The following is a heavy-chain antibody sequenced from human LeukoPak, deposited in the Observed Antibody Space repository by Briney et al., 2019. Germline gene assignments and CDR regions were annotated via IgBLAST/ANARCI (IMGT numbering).Heavy chain of an antibody. D-gene: IGHD2/OR15-2a*01. V-gene: IGHV3-23*01. Sequence: GGSLRLSCAASGFTFSSYGMSWVRQAPGKGLEWVSAISGSGGSTYYADSVKGRFTISRDNAKNSLYLQMKSLRAEDTAVYYCARGKTSQNIVTRKTYNWFDPWGQGTLVTVSS. CDR1: GFTFSSYG. CDR3: ARGKTSQNIVTRKTYNWFDP. J-gene: IGHJ5*02. CDR2: ISGSGGST.